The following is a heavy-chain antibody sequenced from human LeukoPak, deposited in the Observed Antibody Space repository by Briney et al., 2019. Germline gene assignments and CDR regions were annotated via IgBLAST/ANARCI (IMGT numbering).Heavy chain of an antibody. J-gene: IGHJ4*02. Sequence: PGGSLRLSCAAFGFTFSRYGMHWVRQAPGKGLEWVAVIWYDGSNKYYSDSVKGRFTISRDQSKNTLSLQMNSLRAEDTALYYCARNSYSSGWCDYWGQGTLVTVSS. D-gene: IGHD6-19*01. CDR1: GFTFSRYG. CDR2: IWYDGSNK. V-gene: IGHV3-33*01. CDR3: ARNSYSSGWCDY.